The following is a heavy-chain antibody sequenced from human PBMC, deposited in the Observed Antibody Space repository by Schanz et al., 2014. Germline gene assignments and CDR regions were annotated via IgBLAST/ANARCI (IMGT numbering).Heavy chain of an antibody. D-gene: IGHD2-8*02. Sequence: VQLVESGGGLVKPGGSLRLSCAASGFTVSSNYMSWVRQAPGKGLEWVSVIYSDGRTYYGDSVKGRFTISRDNAKNSVYLQMHSLRAEDTALYYCARDRDAGGYDSWGQGTLVTVSS. V-gene: IGHV3-66*01. CDR1: GFTVSSNY. CDR3: ARDRDAGGYDS. J-gene: IGHJ5*01. CDR2: IYSDGRT.